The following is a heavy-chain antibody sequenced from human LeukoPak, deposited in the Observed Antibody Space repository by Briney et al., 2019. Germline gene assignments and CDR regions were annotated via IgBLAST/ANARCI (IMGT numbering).Heavy chain of an antibody. Sequence: ASVKVSCKASGYTFTGYYMHWVRQAPGQGLEWVGWINTNSGGTYYAQNFQGRVTMTRATSITTAYMELSSLRSDDTAVYYCARGHRSGQMYYFDYWGLGTVVTVSS. CDR1: GYTFTGYY. V-gene: IGHV1-2*02. D-gene: IGHD6-19*01. J-gene: IGHJ4*02. CDR3: ARGHRSGQMYYFDY. CDR2: INTNSGGT.